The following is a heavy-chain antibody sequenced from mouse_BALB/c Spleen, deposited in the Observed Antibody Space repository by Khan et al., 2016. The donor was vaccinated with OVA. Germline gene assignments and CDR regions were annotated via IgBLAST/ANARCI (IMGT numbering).Heavy chain of an antibody. Sequence: EVELVESGGGLVKPGGSLKLSCAASGFAFSSYDMSWVRQTPEKRLEWVAYNSSGGGSTYYPDTVQGRFTISRDNAKNTLYLQMSSRKSEDTAMYCWASRGGYYGIDYWGPGTSVTVSS. V-gene: IGHV5-12-1*01. CDR1: GFAFSSYD. J-gene: IGHJ4*01. D-gene: IGHD1-1*01. CDR2: NSSGGGST. CDR3: ASRGGYYGIDY.